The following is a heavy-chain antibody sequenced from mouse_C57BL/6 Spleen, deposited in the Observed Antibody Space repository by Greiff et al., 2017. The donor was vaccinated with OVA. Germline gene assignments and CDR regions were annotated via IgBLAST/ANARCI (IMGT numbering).Heavy chain of an antibody. Sequence: VKLMESGAELVRPGASVTLSCKASGYTFTDYEMHWVKQTPVHGLEWIGAIDPETGGTAYNQKFKGKAILTADKSSSTAYMEIRSLTSEDSAVYYCTRDYGSSPFAYWGQGTLVTVSA. CDR3: TRDYGSSPFAY. J-gene: IGHJ3*01. V-gene: IGHV1-15*01. D-gene: IGHD1-1*01. CDR1: GYTFTDYE. CDR2: IDPETGGT.